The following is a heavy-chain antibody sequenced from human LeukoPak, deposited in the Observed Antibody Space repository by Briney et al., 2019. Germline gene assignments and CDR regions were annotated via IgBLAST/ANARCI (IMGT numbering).Heavy chain of an antibody. CDR3: ARVRVVGRSAYYFDY. J-gene: IGHJ4*02. V-gene: IGHV4-59*11. D-gene: IGHD2-21*01. CDR2: IYYSGST. CDR1: GGSISSHY. Sequence: SETLSLTCTVSGGSISSHYWSWIRQPPGKGLEWIGYIYYSGSTNYNPSLKSRVTISVDTSKNQFSLKLSSVTAADTAVYYCARVRVVGRSAYYFDYWGQGTLVTVSS.